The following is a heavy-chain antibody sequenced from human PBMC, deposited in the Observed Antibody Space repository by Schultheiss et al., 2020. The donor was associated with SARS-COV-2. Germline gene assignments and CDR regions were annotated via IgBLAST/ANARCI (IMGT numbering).Heavy chain of an antibody. J-gene: IGHJ4*02. Sequence: SETLSLTCTVSGGSISSGGYYWSWIRQHPGKGLEWIGYIYYSGSTYYNPSLKSRVTISVDTSKNQFSLKLSYVTAADTAVYYCARHLPVSSGYYAPFDYWGQGTLVTVSS. CDR3: ARHLPVSSGYYAPFDY. CDR1: GGSISSGGYY. D-gene: IGHD3-22*01. CDR2: IYYSGST. V-gene: IGHV4-39*01.